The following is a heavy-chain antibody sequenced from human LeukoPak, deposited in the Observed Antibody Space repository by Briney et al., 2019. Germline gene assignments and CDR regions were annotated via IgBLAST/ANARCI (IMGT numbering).Heavy chain of an antibody. CDR2: ISSSGSTI. J-gene: IGHJ4*02. CDR1: EFTFSGYW. V-gene: IGHV3-48*04. Sequence: GGSLRLSCAASEFTFSGYWMNWVRQAPGKGLEWVSYISSSGSTIYYADSVKGRFTISRDNAKNSLYLQMNSLRAEDTAVYYCARVGITGTTELSYWGQGTLVTVSS. D-gene: IGHD1-7*01. CDR3: ARVGITGTTELSY.